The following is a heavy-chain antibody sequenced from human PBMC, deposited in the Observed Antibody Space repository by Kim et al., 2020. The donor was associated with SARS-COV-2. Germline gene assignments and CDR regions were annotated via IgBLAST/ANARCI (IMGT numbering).Heavy chain of an antibody. CDR3: TRDSRTVYGSGSFYFWFEP. CDR2: VLPGNGKT. V-gene: IGHV1-3*01. J-gene: IGHJ5*02. D-gene: IGHD3-10*01. Sequence: ASVKVSCKASGNTFTDYALHWVRQAPGQSLEWMGWVLPGNGKTDYSERFQERVIITTDRSASTAYLEISSLSSEDTAMYYCTRDSRTVYGSGSFYFWFEP. CDR1: GNTFTDYA.